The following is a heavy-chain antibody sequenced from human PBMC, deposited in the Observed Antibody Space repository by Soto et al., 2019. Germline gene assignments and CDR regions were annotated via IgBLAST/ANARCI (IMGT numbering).Heavy chain of an antibody. CDR2: INPSGGST. D-gene: IGHD5-12*01. Sequence: GASVKVSCKASGYTFTSYYMHWVRQAPGQGLEWMGIINPSGGSTSYAQKFQGRVTMTRDTSTSTVYMELSSLRSEDTAVYYCARETRGATGHHFPLDYGMDVWGQGTTVTVSS. CDR1: GYTFTSYY. J-gene: IGHJ6*02. V-gene: IGHV1-46*01. CDR3: ARETRGATGHHFPLDYGMDV.